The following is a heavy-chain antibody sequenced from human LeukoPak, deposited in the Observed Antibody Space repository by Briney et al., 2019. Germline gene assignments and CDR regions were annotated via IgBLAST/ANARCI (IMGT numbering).Heavy chain of an antibody. D-gene: IGHD6-19*01. Sequence: PGGSLRLSCAASGFTFSSYGMHWVRQAPGKGLEWVAVIWYDGSNKYYADSVKGRFTISRDNSKNTLYLQMNSLRAEDTAVYYCARLQWLPSYYFDYWGQGTLVTVSS. V-gene: IGHV3-33*01. CDR2: IWYDGSNK. J-gene: IGHJ4*02. CDR3: ARLQWLPSYYFDY. CDR1: GFTFSSYG.